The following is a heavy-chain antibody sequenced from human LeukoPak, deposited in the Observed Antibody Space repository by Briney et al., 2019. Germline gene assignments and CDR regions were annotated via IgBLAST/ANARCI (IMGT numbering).Heavy chain of an antibody. CDR1: GGSISSSSYY. Sequence: SETLSLTCTVSGGSISSSSYYWGWIRQPPGKGLEWIGSIYYSGSTYYNPSLKSRVTISVDTSKNQFSLKLSSVTAADTAVYYCARLVGYHGSGSYELSYYYMDVWGKGTTVTVSS. D-gene: IGHD3-10*01. CDR3: ARLVGYHGSGSYELSYYYMDV. V-gene: IGHV4-39*01. J-gene: IGHJ6*03. CDR2: IYYSGST.